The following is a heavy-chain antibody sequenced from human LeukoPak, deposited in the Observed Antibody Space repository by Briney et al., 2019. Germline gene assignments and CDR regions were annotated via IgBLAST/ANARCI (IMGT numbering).Heavy chain of an antibody. CDR1: GFTFSSYA. V-gene: IGHV3-23*01. CDR3: AKTPYVDISMVTFDY. Sequence: GGSLRLSCAASGFTFSSYAMNWVRQAPGEGLEWVSFISGSGGSTYHVDSVKGRFTISRDNSKNTLYLQMNSLRAEDTAVYYCAKTPYVDISMVTFDYWGQGALVTVSS. D-gene: IGHD5-18*01. CDR2: ISGSGGST. J-gene: IGHJ4*02.